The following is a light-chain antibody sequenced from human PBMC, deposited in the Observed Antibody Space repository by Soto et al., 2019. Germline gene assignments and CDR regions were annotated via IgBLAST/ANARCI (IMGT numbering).Light chain of an antibody. CDR3: QQYQSNSQ. Sequence: DIQMTQSPSTLSASVGDRVTITCRASQSISSWVAWYQQKPGKAPRLLIYKASNLESGVPSRFSGGGSGTEFTLTISSLQPDDFATYYCQQYQSNSQFGQGTKVDIK. V-gene: IGKV1-5*03. CDR2: KAS. CDR1: QSISSW. J-gene: IGKJ1*01.